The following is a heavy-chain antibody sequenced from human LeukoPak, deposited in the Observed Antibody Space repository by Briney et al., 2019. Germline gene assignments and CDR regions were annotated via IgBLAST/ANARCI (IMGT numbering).Heavy chain of an antibody. CDR1: GYTFTSYY. CDR2: INPSGGST. CDR3: ARDREGQTYWFDP. V-gene: IGHV1-46*01. J-gene: IGHJ5*02. Sequence: ASVKVSCKASGYTFTSYYMHLVRQAPGQGLEWMGIINPSGGSTSYAQKFQGRVTMTRDTSTSTVYMELSSLRSEDTAVYYCARDREGQTYWFDPWGQGTLVTVSS.